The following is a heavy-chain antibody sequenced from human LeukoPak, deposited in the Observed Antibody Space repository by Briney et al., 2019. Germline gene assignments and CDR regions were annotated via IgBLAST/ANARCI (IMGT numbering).Heavy chain of an antibody. Sequence: SETLSLTCAVYGGSFSGYYWSWIRQPPGKGLEWIGEINHSGSTNYNPSLKSRVTISVDTSKNQFSLKLSSVTAADTAVYYCARGGYDYVWGSYRYEWFDPWGQGTLVTVSS. CDR2: INHSGST. CDR1: GGSFSGYY. CDR3: ARGGYDYVWGSYRYEWFDP. V-gene: IGHV4-34*01. J-gene: IGHJ5*02. D-gene: IGHD3-16*02.